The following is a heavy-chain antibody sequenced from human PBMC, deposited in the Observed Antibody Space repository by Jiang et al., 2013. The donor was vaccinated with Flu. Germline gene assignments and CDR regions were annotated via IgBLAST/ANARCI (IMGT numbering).Heavy chain of an antibody. J-gene: IGHJ5*02. CDR2: IFASRGT. CDR3: TTGYGSSWFDP. D-gene: IGHD3-10*01. CDR1: GASITNDKYY. Sequence: GSGLVKPSQTLSLTCTVSGASITNDKYYWTWIRQPAGKGLEWIGRIFASRGTDYNPSLKSRLTISADTSKNQFSLKLTSVTAADTAVYYCTTGYGSSWFDPGAREPWSPSPQ. V-gene: IGHV4-61*02.